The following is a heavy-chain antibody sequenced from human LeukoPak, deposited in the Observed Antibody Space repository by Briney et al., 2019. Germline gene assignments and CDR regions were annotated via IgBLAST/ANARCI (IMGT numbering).Heavy chain of an antibody. CDR3: AGNLDYSNTYYYYYMDV. CDR2: IIPIFGTA. Sequence: SVKVSCKASGGTFSSYAISWVRQAPGQGLEWMGGIIPIFGTANYAQKFQGRVTITTDESTSTAYMELSSLRSEDTAVYYCAGNLDYSNTYYYYYMDVWGKGTTVTVSS. V-gene: IGHV1-69*05. D-gene: IGHD4-11*01. J-gene: IGHJ6*03. CDR1: GGTFSSYA.